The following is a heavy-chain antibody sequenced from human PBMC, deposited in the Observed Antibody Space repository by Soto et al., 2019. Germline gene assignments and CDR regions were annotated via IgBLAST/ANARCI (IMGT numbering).Heavy chain of an antibody. Sequence: GGSLRLSCVASGFTFSRHGMHWVRQAPDKGLEWVAVIWLDGSKKYYADSVKGRFTISRDNSQNTLDLQMNSLRAEDTAVYYCAIDVVDTTSYDIYYWGRGSLVTVSS. CDR2: IWLDGSKK. J-gene: IGHJ4*02. V-gene: IGHV3-33*01. CDR1: GFTFSRHG. CDR3: AIDVVDTTSYDIYY. D-gene: IGHD3-9*01.